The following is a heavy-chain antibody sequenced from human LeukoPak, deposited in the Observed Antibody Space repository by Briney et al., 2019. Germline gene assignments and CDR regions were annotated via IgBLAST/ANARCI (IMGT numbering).Heavy chain of an antibody. CDR3: AREQAVAALFDY. V-gene: IGHV4-39*07. D-gene: IGHD6-19*01. J-gene: IGHJ4*02. CDR1: GVSISSSSYF. CDR2: IYYTGNT. Sequence: SETLSLTCTVSGVSISSSSYFWGWIRQPPGKGPEYIGSIYYTGNTYYNPSLKSRVTISVDRSKNQFSLKLSSVTAADTAVYYCAREQAVAALFDYWGQGTLVTVSS.